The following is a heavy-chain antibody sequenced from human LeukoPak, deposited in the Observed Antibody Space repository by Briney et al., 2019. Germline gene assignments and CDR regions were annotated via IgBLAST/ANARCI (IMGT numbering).Heavy chain of an antibody. CDR2: MSHRGST. J-gene: IGHJ3*02. D-gene: IGHD6-19*01. Sequence: SETLSLTCTVSGGSITTYCWSWIRQTPGKGLEWIAYMSHRGSTDYNPSLQSRVTISIDTSKNQFSLNLKSATAADRAVYYCARDTVSGSGWYQIWGQGIMVTVSS. V-gene: IGHV4-59*01. CDR3: ARDTVSGSGWYQI. CDR1: GGSITTYC.